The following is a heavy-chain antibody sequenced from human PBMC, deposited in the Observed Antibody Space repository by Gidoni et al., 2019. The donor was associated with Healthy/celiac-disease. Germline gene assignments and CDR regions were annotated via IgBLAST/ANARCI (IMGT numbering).Heavy chain of an antibody. CDR3: AREISIHDYGDYNFDY. D-gene: IGHD4-17*01. Sequence: QVQLVESGGGVVQPGRSLRLSCAASGFTFSSYGMHWVRQAPGKGLEWVAVIWYDGSNKYYADSVKGRFTISRDNSKNTLYLQMNSLRAEDTAVYYCAREISIHDYGDYNFDYWGQGTLVTVSS. V-gene: IGHV3-33*01. CDR1: GFTFSSYG. J-gene: IGHJ4*02. CDR2: IWYDGSNK.